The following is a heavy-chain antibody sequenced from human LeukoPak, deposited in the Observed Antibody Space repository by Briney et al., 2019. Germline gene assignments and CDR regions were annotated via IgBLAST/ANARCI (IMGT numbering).Heavy chain of an antibody. CDR3: ARQRADYFYHYLDV. J-gene: IGHJ6*03. CDR1: GFTFSSYW. Sequence: GSLRLSCAASGFTFSSYWMGWVRQAPGKGLEWIGNVYYGGNTFYNSSLESRVTISVDMSKNQFSLKLSSLTAADTAVYYCARQRADYFYHYLDVWGKGTSVTVSS. V-gene: IGHV4-39*01. CDR2: VYYGGNT.